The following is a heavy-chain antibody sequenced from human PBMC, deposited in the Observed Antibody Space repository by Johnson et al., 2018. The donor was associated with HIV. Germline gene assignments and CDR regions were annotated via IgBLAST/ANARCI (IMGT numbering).Heavy chain of an antibody. CDR2: ISGSTGRT. D-gene: IGHD4-17*01. V-gene: IGHV3-23*04. CDR1: GFTFSSYA. J-gene: IGHJ3*02. CDR3: AKDDYGDLWVGAFDI. Sequence: VQLVESGGGLVQPGGSLRLSCAASGFTFSSYAMSWVRQTPGKGLEWVSLISGSTGRTNYADSVKGRFTISRDNSKNTLYLQMNSLRAEDTAMYYCAKDDYGDLWVGAFDIWGQGTMVTVSS.